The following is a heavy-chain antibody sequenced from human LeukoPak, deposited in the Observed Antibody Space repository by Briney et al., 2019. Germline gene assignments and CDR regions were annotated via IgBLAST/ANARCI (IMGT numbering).Heavy chain of an antibody. Sequence: GSSVKVSCKASGGTFISYAISWVRQAPGQGLEWMGGIIPIFGTANYAQKFQGRVTITADESTSTAYMELSSLRSEDTAVYYCARNPRFGEECISTSCLFEYLGEGTLVTVSS. V-gene: IGHV1-69*01. CDR2: IIPIFGTA. CDR1: GGTFISYA. CDR3: ARNPRFGEECISTSCLFEY. D-gene: IGHD2-2*01. J-gene: IGHJ4*02.